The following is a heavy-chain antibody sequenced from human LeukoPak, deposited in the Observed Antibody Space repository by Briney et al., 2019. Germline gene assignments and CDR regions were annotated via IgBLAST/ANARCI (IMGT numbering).Heavy chain of an antibody. D-gene: IGHD3-10*01. J-gene: IGHJ6*02. CDR1: GFTFSSYG. V-gene: IGHV3-30*18. CDR3: AKDLGGLWFGEHSYYYYGMDI. Sequence: GRSLRLSCAASGFTFSSYGMHWVRQAPGKGLEWLASISYDGSKKNSADSVKGRFAISRDNSKNTLYLQVTSLRTEDTAIYYCAKDLGGLWFGEHSYYYYGMDIWGQGTTVTVSS. CDR2: ISYDGSKK.